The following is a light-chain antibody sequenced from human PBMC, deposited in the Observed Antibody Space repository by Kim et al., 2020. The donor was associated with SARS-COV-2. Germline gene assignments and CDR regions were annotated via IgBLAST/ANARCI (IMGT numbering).Light chain of an antibody. V-gene: IGLV2-14*03. CDR1: SSDVGAYNY. CDR3: SSYASSNTVV. CDR2: DVS. J-gene: IGLJ2*01. Sequence: QSALTQPASVSGSPGQSITISCTGTSSDVGAYNYVSWYQQHPDKAPKVMIYDVSNRPSGVSNRFSGSKSGNTASLTISGLQAEDEADYYCSSYASSNTVVFGGGTEVTVL.